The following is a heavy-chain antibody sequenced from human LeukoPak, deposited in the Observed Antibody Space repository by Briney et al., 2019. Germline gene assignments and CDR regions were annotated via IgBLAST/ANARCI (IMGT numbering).Heavy chain of an antibody. Sequence: SETLSLTCTVSGGSISSYYWSWIRQPPGKGLEWIGYIYTSGSTNYNPSLKSRVTISVDTSKNQFSLKLSSVTAADTAVYYCARGRPPNYYDSSGTYFDYWGQGTLVTVSS. CDR2: IYTSGST. D-gene: IGHD3-22*01. CDR3: ARGRPPNYYDSSGTYFDY. CDR1: GGSISSYY. J-gene: IGHJ4*02. V-gene: IGHV4-4*09.